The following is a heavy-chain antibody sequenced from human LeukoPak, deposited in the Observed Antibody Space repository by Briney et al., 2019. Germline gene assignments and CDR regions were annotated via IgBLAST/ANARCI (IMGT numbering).Heavy chain of an antibody. CDR1: GGSISSGSYY. CDR3: AGMTAMVTVGNDY. CDR2: IYYSGST. Sequence: SQTLSLTCTVSGGSISSGSYYWGWIRQPPGKGLEWIGSIYYSGSTYYNPSLKSRVTISVDTSKNQFSLKLSSVTAADTAVYYCAGMTAMVTVGNDYWGQGTLVTVSS. J-gene: IGHJ4*02. V-gene: IGHV4-39*07. D-gene: IGHD5-18*01.